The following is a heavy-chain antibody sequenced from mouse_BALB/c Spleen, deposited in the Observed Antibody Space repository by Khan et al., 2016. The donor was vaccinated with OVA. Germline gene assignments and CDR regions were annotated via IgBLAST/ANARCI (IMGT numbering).Heavy chain of an antibody. CDR1: GYTFTNYW. D-gene: IGHD3-1*01. V-gene: IGHV1-63*02. Sequence: VQLQQSGAELVRPGTSVKMSCKAAGYTFTNYWIGWVKQRPGHGLEWIGDIYPRGGYTNYNEKFKGKATLTADTSSSTAYMQLSSINSEDSARAYWARRVAARATWDDFDYWGQGTSLTVSS. J-gene: IGHJ2*03. CDR2: IYPRGGYT. CDR3: ARRVAARATWDDFDY.